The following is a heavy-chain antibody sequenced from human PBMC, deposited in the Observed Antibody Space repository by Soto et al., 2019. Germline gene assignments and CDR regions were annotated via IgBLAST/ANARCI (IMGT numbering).Heavy chain of an antibody. D-gene: IGHD2-15*01. Sequence: QVQLVESGGGVVQPGRSLRLSCAASGFTFSSYGMHWVRQAPGKGLEWVAVIWYDGSNKYYADSVKGRFTISRNNSKNTLCLQMNSLRAEDTAVYYCARDGAAASYGMDVWGQGTTVTVSS. CDR2: IWYDGSNK. V-gene: IGHV3-33*01. J-gene: IGHJ6*02. CDR1: GFTFSSYG. CDR3: ARDGAAASYGMDV.